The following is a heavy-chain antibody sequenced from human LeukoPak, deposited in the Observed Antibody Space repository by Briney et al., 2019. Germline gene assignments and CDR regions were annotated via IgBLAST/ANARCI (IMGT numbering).Heavy chain of an antibody. CDR1: GFTFSIYS. V-gene: IGHV3-21*01. CDR3: ARWDSSGFWSGYTYYFDY. D-gene: IGHD3-3*01. Sequence: PGGSLRLSCAASGFTFSIYSMNWVRQAPGKGLEWVSSISSSGSYIYYADSVKGRFTISGDNANNSLYLQMNSLRAEGTAVYYCARWDSSGFWSGYTYYFDYWGQGTLVTVSS. J-gene: IGHJ4*02. CDR2: ISSSGSYI.